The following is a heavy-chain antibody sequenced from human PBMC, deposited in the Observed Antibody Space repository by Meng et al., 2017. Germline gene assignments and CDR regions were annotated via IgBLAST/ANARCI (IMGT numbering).Heavy chain of an antibody. CDR1: GGSISSSSYY. J-gene: IGHJ4*02. V-gene: IGHV4-39*07. Sequence: GSLRLSCTVSGGSISSSSYYWGWIRQPPGKGLEWIGSIYYSGSTYYNPSLKSRVTISVDTSKNQFSLKLSSVTAADTAVYYCAREKVYDSSGFGLEYFDYWGQGTLVTVSS. CDR3: AREKVYDSSGFGLEYFDY. CDR2: IYYSGST. D-gene: IGHD3-22*01.